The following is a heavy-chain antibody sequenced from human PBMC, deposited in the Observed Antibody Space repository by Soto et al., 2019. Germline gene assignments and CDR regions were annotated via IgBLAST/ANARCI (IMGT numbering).Heavy chain of an antibody. CDR1: GFTFSSYS. CDR3: ARSQRWLASDY. CDR2: ISSSSSYI. D-gene: IGHD5-12*01. J-gene: IGHJ4*02. V-gene: IGHV3-21*01. Sequence: PGGSLSLSCAASGFTFSSYSMNWVRQAPGKGLEWVSSISSSSSYIYYADSVKGRFTTSRDNAKNSLYLQMNSLRAEDTAVYYCARSQRWLASDYWGQGTLVTV.